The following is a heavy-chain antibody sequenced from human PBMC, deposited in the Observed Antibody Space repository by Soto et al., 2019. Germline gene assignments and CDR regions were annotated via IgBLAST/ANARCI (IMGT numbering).Heavy chain of an antibody. J-gene: IGHJ4*02. CDR1: GESITSGFY. CDR3: TRGAGAPWVRFDS. D-gene: IGHD3-22*01. CDR2: ISYSAKT. Sequence: SETLSLTCAVSGESITSGFYWGWVRQSSGKGLEWIGSISYSAKTFYNPSLASRLSIAVDTSMNQFSLRLTSVTAADTALYYCTRGAGAPWVRFDSWGQGTLVTVSS. V-gene: IGHV4-38-2*01.